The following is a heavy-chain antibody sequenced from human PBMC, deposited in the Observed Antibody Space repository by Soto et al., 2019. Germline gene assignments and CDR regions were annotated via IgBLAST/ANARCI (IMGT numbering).Heavy chain of an antibody. CDR1: GGTFSSYA. V-gene: IGHV1-69*12. Sequence: QVQLVQSGAEVKKPGSSVKVSCKASGGTFSSYAISWVRQAPGQGLEWMGGIIPIFGTANYAQKFQGRVTITADESTSTAYMELISQRAKDTAEDYCAKGDPIAAAGPELYNWFDAWGQGTLVTVSS. J-gene: IGHJ5*02. CDR2: IIPIFGTA. CDR3: AKGDPIAAAGPELYNWFDA. D-gene: IGHD6-13*01.